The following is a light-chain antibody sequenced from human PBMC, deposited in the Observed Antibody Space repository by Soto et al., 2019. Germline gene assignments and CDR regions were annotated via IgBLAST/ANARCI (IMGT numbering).Light chain of an antibody. CDR1: QSVSRNY. CDR3: QQRSNWLWT. V-gene: IGKV3-11*01. Sequence: EIVMTQSPATLSVSPWERATLSCRASQSVSRNYLVWYQQKPGQAPRLLIYGASNRATGIPARFSGSGSGTDFTLTISSLEPEDFAVYYCQQRSNWLWTFGQGTKVDIK. J-gene: IGKJ1*01. CDR2: GAS.